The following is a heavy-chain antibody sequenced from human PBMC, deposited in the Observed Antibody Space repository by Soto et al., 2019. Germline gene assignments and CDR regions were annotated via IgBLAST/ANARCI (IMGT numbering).Heavy chain of an antibody. CDR1: GGTFSSYA. CDR3: ARSQGSSTSLEIYYYYYYGMDV. J-gene: IGHJ6*02. D-gene: IGHD2-2*01. V-gene: IGHV1-69*01. CDR2: SIRISDTT. Sequence: QVQLVQSGAEVKKPGSSVKVSCKASGGTFSSYAISWVRQAPGQGLEWMGGSIRISDTTNYAQKFQGRVTITADESTSTAYMELSSLRSEDTAVYYCARSQGSSTSLEIYYYYYYGMDVWGQGTTVTVSS.